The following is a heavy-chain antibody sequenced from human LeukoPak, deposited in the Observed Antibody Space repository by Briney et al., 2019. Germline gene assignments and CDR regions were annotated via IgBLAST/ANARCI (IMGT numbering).Heavy chain of an antibody. J-gene: IGHJ4*02. CDR2: ISSSSSYI. CDR3: ARELGGGYSHAVDY. Sequence: GGSLRLSCAASGFTFSSYSMNWVRQAPGKGLEWVSSISSSSSYIYYADSVKGRFTISRDNAKNSLYLQMNSLRAEDTAVYYCARELGGGYSHAVDYWGQGTLVTVSS. D-gene: IGHD5-18*01. CDR1: GFTFSSYS. V-gene: IGHV3-21*01.